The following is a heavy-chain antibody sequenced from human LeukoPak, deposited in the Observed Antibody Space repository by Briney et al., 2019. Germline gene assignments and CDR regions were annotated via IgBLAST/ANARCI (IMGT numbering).Heavy chain of an antibody. CDR1: GGSISSGSYY. V-gene: IGHV4-61*02. D-gene: IGHD5-18*01. CDR2: IYASGST. Sequence: PSETLSLTCTVSGGSISSGSYYWSWIRQPAGKGLEWIGRIYASGSTNYNPSLKSRVTMSVDTSKNQFSLKLSSVTAADTAVYYCARSRRYSDYWGQGTLVTVSS. J-gene: IGHJ4*02. CDR3: ARSRRYSDY.